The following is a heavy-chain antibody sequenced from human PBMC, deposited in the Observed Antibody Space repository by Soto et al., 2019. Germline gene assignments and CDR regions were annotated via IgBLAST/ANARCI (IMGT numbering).Heavy chain of an antibody. Sequence: QVQLVQSGAEVKKPGSSVKVSCKASGGTFSSFPIAWVRQAPGQGLEWVGGIMPIFGTTTYAQNFRDRVTIYADESTSTAYMELSSLRFEDTAVYYCAMIEYSSGSDYWGQGTLVTVFS. J-gene: IGHJ4*02. D-gene: IGHD6-19*01. CDR3: AMIEYSSGSDY. V-gene: IGHV1-69*01. CDR2: IMPIFGTT. CDR1: GGTFSSFP.